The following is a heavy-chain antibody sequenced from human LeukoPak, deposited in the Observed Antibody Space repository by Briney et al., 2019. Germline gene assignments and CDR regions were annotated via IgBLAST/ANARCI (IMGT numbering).Heavy chain of an antibody. J-gene: IGHJ4*02. CDR2: IYHSGST. V-gene: IGHV4-38-2*02. CDR3: ARENEGDSSSLDY. Sequence: PSETLSLTCTVSGYSISSGYYWGWIRQPPGKGLEWIGSIYHSGSTYYNPSLKSRVTISVDTSKNQFSLKLSSVTAADTAVYYCARENEGDSSSLDYWGQGTLVTVSS. D-gene: IGHD6-13*01. CDR1: GYSISSGYY.